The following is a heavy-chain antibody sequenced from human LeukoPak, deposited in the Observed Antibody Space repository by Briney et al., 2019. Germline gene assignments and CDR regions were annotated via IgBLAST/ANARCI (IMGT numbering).Heavy chain of an antibody. CDR3: ARDRGVDYFDY. D-gene: IGHD3-3*01. V-gene: IGHV3-33*01. CDR2: IWYDGSNK. CDR1: GFTFSNHG. Sequence: GGSLRLSCSASGFTFSNHGMHWVRQAPGKGLEWVAVIWYDGSNKYYADSVKGRFTFSRDNSKNTLYLQMNSLRDEDTAVYYCARDRGVDYFDYWGQGTLVTVSS. J-gene: IGHJ4*02.